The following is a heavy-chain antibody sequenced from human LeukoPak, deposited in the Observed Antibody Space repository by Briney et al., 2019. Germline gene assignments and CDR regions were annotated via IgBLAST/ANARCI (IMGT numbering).Heavy chain of an antibody. CDR3: ALAGGSSGYLYY. V-gene: IGHV3-21*01. J-gene: IGHJ4*02. D-gene: IGHD3-22*01. CDR1: GFTFSSYS. Sequence: GRSLRLSCAASGFTFSSYSMNWVRQAPGKGLEWVSSISSSSSYIYYADSVKGRFTISRDNAKNSLYLQMNSLRAEDTAVYYCALAGGSSGYLYYWGQGTLVTVSS. CDR2: ISSSSSYI.